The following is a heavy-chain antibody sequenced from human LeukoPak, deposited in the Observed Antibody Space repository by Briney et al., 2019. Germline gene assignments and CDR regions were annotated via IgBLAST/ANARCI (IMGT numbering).Heavy chain of an antibody. J-gene: IGHJ3*02. CDR1: GYSISSGYY. Sequence: SETLSLTCTVSGYSISSGYYWGWIRQPPVKGLEWIGSIYHSGSTYYNPSLKSRVTISVDTSKNQFSLKLSSVTAADTAVYYCARDREYSSSLVAFDIWGQGTMVTVSS. CDR3: ARDREYSSSLVAFDI. CDR2: IYHSGST. D-gene: IGHD6-6*01. V-gene: IGHV4-38-2*02.